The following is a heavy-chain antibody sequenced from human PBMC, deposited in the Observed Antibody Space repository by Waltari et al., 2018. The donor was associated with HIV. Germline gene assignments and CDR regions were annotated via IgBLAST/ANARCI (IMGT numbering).Heavy chain of an antibody. Sequence: EVQLLESGGGLVQPGGSLRLSCAASGFTFSTYAMNWVRQAPGKGLEWVSAISGSGRTTDNSKNTLYLQMNSLRAEDTAVYYCARDLGDCGGDCYSPGFDYWGQGTLVTVSS. CDR1: GFTFSTYA. V-gene: IGHV3-23*01. D-gene: IGHD2-21*02. CDR3: ARDLGDCGGDCYSPGFDY. J-gene: IGHJ4*02. CDR2: ISGSGR.